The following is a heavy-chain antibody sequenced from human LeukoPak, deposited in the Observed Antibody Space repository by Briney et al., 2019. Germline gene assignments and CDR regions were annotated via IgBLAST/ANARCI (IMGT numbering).Heavy chain of an antibody. CDR1: GFTFSSYS. Sequence: PGGSLRLSCAASGFTFSSYSMNWVRQAPGKGREWVSSISSSSSYIYYADSVKGRFTISRDNAKNSLYLQMNSLRAEDTAVYYCARDQNSGSYSRGAFDIWGQGTMVTVSS. D-gene: IGHD1-26*01. CDR2: ISSSSSYI. CDR3: ARDQNSGSYSRGAFDI. V-gene: IGHV3-21*01. J-gene: IGHJ3*02.